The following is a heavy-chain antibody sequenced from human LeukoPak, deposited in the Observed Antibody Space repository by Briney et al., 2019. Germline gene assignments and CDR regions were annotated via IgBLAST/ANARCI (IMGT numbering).Heavy chain of an antibody. Sequence: PGGSLRLSCAASGFIFDDYGMTWVRQPPGKGLEWVSVINWNGDSTSYGDSVKGRFTISRDNAENSLYLEMNSLRPEDTAFYYCARRESSYQNYYYFYYMDVWGKGTTVTVSS. CDR1: GFIFDDYG. CDR2: INWNGDST. V-gene: IGHV3-20*04. CDR3: ARRESSYQNYYYFYYMDV. J-gene: IGHJ6*03. D-gene: IGHD5-18*01.